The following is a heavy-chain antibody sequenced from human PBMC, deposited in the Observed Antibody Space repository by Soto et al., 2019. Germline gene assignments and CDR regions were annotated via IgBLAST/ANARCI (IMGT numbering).Heavy chain of an antibody. CDR2: INHSGST. CDR1: GGSFSGYY. D-gene: IGHD3-10*01. CDR3: ARGGGVRGVIMRNWFDP. Sequence: SETLSLTCAVYGGSFSGYYWSWIRQPPGKGLEWIGEINHSGSTNYNPSLKSRVTISVDTSKNQFSLKLSSVTAADTAVYYCARGGGVRGVIMRNWFDPWGQGTLVTVSS. V-gene: IGHV4-34*01. J-gene: IGHJ5*02.